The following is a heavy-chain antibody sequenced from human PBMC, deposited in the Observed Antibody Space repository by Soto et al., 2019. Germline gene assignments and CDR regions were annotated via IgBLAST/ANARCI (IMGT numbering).Heavy chain of an antibody. V-gene: IGHV1-3*05. D-gene: IGHD2-21*02. Sequence: QVQLVQSGAEEKKPGASVKDSCKASGYTSTSYAMHGVRQAPGQRLEWMGWINAGNGNTKYSQKFQGRVTITRDTSASTAYMELSSLRSEDTAVYYCARSIVVVTALDYWGQGTLVTVSS. CDR3: ARSIVVVTALDY. J-gene: IGHJ4*02. CDR2: INAGNGNT. CDR1: GYTSTSYA.